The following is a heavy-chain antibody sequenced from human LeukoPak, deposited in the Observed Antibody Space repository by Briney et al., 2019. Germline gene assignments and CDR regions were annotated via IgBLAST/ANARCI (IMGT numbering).Heavy chain of an antibody. CDR1: GYTFTSYD. J-gene: IGHJ4*02. CDR2: VNPNSGNT. Sequence: GASVKVSCTASGYTFTSYDVNWVRQATGQGLEWMGWVNPNSGNTAYAQNFQGRATMTSDTSINTAYMELSSLRSEDTAVYYCARGAWTSSFDYWGQGTLVTVSS. CDR3: ARGAWTSSFDY. V-gene: IGHV1-8*01. D-gene: IGHD6-6*01.